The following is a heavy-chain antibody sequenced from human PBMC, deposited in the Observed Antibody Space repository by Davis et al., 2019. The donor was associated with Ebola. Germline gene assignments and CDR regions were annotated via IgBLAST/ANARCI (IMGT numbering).Heavy chain of an antibody. CDR3: ARPIGGYGDYVFDY. D-gene: IGHD4-17*01. CDR1: GGTFSSYA. J-gene: IGHJ4*02. Sequence: AASVKVSCKASGGTFSSYALSWVRQAPGQGLEWMGAIIPILRMSNYARKFQGRLTISADESTSTAYMELTSLASEDTAVYYCARPIGGYGDYVFDYWGQGTLVTVSS. V-gene: IGHV1-69*13. CDR2: IIPILRMS.